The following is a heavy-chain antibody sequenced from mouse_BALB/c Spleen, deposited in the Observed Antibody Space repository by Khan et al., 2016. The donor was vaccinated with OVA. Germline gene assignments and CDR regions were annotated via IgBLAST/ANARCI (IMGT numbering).Heavy chain of an antibody. V-gene: IGHV2-9*02. CDR2: IWAGGST. J-gene: IGHJ2*01. CDR3: ARLEDI. CDR1: GFSLTSYG. D-gene: IGHD1-3*01. Sequence: VQLQVSGPGLVAPSQSLSITGTVSGFSLTSYGVHWVRQPLGKGLEWLGVIWAGGSTNYHSALMSRLSISKDNSKSQVFLKMTSLQTDDKAMYYCARLEDIWGQGTTLTVSS.